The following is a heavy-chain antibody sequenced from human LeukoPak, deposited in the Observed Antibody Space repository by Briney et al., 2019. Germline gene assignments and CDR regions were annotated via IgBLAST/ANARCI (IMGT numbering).Heavy chain of an antibody. CDR3: ARSLGDNSSGYYYLDAFDI. V-gene: IGHV1-2*02. CDR2: IKPNSGGT. CDR1: GYTFTGYY. J-gene: IGHJ3*02. D-gene: IGHD3-22*01. Sequence: ASVKVSCKASGYTFTGYYMHWVRQAPGQGVEWMGWIKPNSGGTNYAQKFQGRVTMTRDTSISPAYMELSRLRSDDAAVYYCARSLGDNSSGYYYLDAFDIWGQGTMVTVSS.